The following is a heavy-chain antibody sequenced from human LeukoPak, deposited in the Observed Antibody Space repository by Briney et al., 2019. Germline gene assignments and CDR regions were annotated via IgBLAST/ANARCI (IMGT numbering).Heavy chain of an antibody. Sequence: PSETLSLTCAVSGGSISSGGYSWSWIRQPPGKGLEWIGYIYHSGSTYYNPSLKSRVTISVDTSKNQLSLKLSSVTAADTAVYYCARRITGTTSDSFDYWGQGTLVTVSS. J-gene: IGHJ4*02. V-gene: IGHV4-30-4*07. CDR2: IYHSGST. D-gene: IGHD1-20*01. CDR3: ARRITGTTSDSFDY. CDR1: GGSISSGGYS.